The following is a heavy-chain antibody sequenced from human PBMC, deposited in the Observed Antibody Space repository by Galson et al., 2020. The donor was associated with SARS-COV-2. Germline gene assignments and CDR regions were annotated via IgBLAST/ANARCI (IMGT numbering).Heavy chain of an antibody. CDR3: ARSYSGSYYAAFDI. J-gene: IGHJ3*02. V-gene: IGHV3-30-3*01. CDR1: GFTFSSYA. CDR2: ISYDGSNK. D-gene: IGHD1-26*01. Sequence: GSLKLSCAASGFTFSSYAMHWVRQAPGKGLEWVAVISYDGSNKYYADSVKGRFTISRDNSKNTLYLQMNSLRAEDTAVYYCARSYSGSYYAAFDIWGQGTMVTVSS.